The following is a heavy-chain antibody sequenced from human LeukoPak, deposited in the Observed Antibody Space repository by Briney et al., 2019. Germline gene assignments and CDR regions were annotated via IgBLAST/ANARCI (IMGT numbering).Heavy chain of an antibody. CDR2: IRYDGSNK. CDR1: GFTFSSYG. D-gene: IGHD2-2*01. V-gene: IGHV3-30*02. J-gene: IGHJ4*02. CDR3: AKDLLGYCSSTSCYGIDY. Sequence: GGSLRLSCAASGFTFSSYGMHWVRQAPGKGLEWVAFIRYDGSNKYYADSVKGRFTISRDNSKNTLYLQMNSLRAEDTAVYYRAKDLLGYCSSTSCYGIDYWGQGTLVTVSS.